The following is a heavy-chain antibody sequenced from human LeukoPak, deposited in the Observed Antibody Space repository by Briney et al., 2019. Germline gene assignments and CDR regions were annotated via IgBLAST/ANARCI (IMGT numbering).Heavy chain of an antibody. V-gene: IGHV1-18*01. J-gene: IGHJ6*03. Sequence: ALVKVSCKASGYTFTSYGISWVRQAPGQGLEWMGWISAYNGNTNYAQKLQGRVTMTTDTSTSTAYMELRSLRSDDTAVYYCARSLSSPTHYYYYMDVWGKGTTVTVSS. CDR3: ARSLSSPTHYYYYMDV. CDR2: ISAYNGNT. CDR1: GYTFTSYG. D-gene: IGHD6-6*01.